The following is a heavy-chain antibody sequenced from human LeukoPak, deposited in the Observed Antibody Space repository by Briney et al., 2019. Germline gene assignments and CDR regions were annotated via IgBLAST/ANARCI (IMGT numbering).Heavy chain of an antibody. CDR1: GYTFTSYG. CDR2: VGAYNGKT. J-gene: IGHJ5*02. CDR3: ARDRQAPTHGIQLWPRSYSSGSAFDP. V-gene: IGHV1-18*01. D-gene: IGHD5-18*01. Sequence: ASVKVSCKASGYTFTSYGISWVRQAPGQGLEWMGWVGAYNGKTHNAQKVQGRVTITADESTSTAYMELSSLRSEDTAVYYCARDRQAPTHGIQLWPRSYSSGSAFDPWGQGTLVTVSS.